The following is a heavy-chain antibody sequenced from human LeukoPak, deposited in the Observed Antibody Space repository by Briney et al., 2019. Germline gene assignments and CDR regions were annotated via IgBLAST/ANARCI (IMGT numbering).Heavy chain of an antibody. J-gene: IGHJ3*02. Sequence: PGGSLRLSCAASGLTFSNYWMTWVRQAPGKGLEWVANIKEDGSAKTYVDSVKGRFTISRDNAKNSLYLQLDNLRVEDTAVYYCARDYDYFSGHNLDAFDIWGRGTTHSLSS. CDR1: GLTFSNYW. V-gene: IGHV3-7*01. CDR3: ARDYDYFSGHNLDAFDI. D-gene: IGHD3-16*01. CDR2: IKEDGSAK.